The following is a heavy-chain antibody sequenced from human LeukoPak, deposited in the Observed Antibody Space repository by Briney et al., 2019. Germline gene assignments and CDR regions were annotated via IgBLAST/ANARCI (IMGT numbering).Heavy chain of an antibody. CDR2: ISAYNGNT. D-gene: IGHD3-22*01. CDR1: GYTFTSYG. V-gene: IGHV1-18*01. J-gene: IGHJ4*02. CDR3: AREKYYYDSSGYSGDD. Sequence: ASVKVSCKASGYTFTSYGISWVRQAPGQGLEWMGWISAYNGNTNYAQKLQGRVTMTTDTSTSTAYMELRSLRSDDTAVYYCAREKYYYDSSGYSGDDWGQGTLVTVSS.